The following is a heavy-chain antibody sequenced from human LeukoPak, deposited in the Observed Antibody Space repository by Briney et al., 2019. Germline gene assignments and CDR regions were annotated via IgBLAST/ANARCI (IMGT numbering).Heavy chain of an antibody. V-gene: IGHV3-30*03. CDR2: ISNDATKK. Sequence: GGSLRLSCAASGFTFSTYAMHWVRQAPGKGLEWVAVISNDATKKYYADSVKGRSTISRDNSENTLYLQMNSLRAEDTAVYYCTRSNSNYFDYWGLGTLVTVSS. D-gene: IGHD1-7*01. J-gene: IGHJ4*02. CDR3: TRSNSNYFDY. CDR1: GFTFSTYA.